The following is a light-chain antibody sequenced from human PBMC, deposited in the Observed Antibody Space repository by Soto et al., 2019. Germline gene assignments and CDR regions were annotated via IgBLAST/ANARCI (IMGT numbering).Light chain of an antibody. CDR3: QQYSSYPQT. CDR1: QGISSY. CDR2: AAS. Sequence: AIRMTQSPSSFSASTGDRVTITCRASQGISSYLAWYQQKPGKAPKLLIYAASTLQSGVPSRFSGSGCGTDFTLTISCLQSEDFETYYCQQYSSYPQTFGQGTKVEI. V-gene: IGKV1-8*01. J-gene: IGKJ1*01.